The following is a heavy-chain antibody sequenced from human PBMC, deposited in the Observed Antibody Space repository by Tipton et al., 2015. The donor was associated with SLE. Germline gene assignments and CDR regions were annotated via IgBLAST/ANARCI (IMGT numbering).Heavy chain of an antibody. Sequence: TLSLTCTVSGGSISSSKYYWGWIRQPPGKGLEWIGSIYSSGSTYYNPSLKSRVTISVDTSKNQFSLRLSSVTAADTAVYYCARQNIVATRGAFDIWGQGTMVTVSS. CDR1: GGSISSSKYY. J-gene: IGHJ3*02. CDR2: IYSSGST. CDR3: ARQNIVATRGAFDI. D-gene: IGHD5-12*01. V-gene: IGHV4-39*01.